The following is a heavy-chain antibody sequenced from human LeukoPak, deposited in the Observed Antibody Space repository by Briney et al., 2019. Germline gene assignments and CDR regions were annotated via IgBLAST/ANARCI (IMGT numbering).Heavy chain of an antibody. CDR2: ISWNSGSI. CDR1: GFTFDDYA. V-gene: IGHV3-9*01. CDR3: AKALNRYCSSTSCYGTYAFDI. J-gene: IGHJ3*02. Sequence: GGSLRLSCAASGFTFDDYAMHWVRQAPGKGLEWVSGISWNSGSIGYADSVKGRFTISRDNAKNSLYLQMNSLRAEDTALYYCAKALNRYCSSTSCYGTYAFDIWGQGTMVTVSS. D-gene: IGHD2-2*01.